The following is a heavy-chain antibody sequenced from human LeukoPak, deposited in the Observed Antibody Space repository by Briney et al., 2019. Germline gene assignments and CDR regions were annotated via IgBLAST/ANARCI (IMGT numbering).Heavy chain of an antibody. Sequence: PGGSLRLSCAASGFTFSSYWMSWVRQAPGKGLEWVANIKQDGSEKYYVDSVKGRFTISRDNAKNSLYLQMNSLRAEDTAVYYCARGRYCSGGSCYFDPWGQGTLVTVSS. D-gene: IGHD2-15*01. CDR3: ARGRYCSGGSCYFDP. CDR2: IKQDGSEK. CDR1: GFTFSSYW. V-gene: IGHV3-7*03. J-gene: IGHJ5*02.